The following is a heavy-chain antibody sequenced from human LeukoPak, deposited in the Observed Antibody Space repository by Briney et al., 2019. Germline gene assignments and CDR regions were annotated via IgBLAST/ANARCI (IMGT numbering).Heavy chain of an antibody. Sequence: PSETLSLTCTASGGSISSGAYYWSWIRQPAGKGLEWIGRIYSSGSTDYNPSLKSRVTISVDTSKNQFSLNLNSVTAADTAVYYCARVFWIGDTALFFFDYWGQGTLVTVSS. CDR3: ARVFWIGDTALFFFDY. V-gene: IGHV4-61*02. D-gene: IGHD5-18*01. CDR1: GGSISSGAYY. CDR2: IYSSGST. J-gene: IGHJ4*02.